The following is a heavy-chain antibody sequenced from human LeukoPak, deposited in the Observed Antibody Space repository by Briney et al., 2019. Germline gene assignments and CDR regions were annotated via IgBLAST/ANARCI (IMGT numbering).Heavy chain of an antibody. CDR2: FDPADGET. CDR3: ASGLGGTGSDKTEPFDY. Sequence: ASVKASCKVSGYALTELSMHWVRQAPGTGLEWMGGFDPADGETIYAQKFQGRVSMTEDTSADTAYMELTSLRSEDTAVYYCASGLGGTGSDKTEPFDYWGQGTRVTVSS. J-gene: IGHJ4*02. CDR1: GYALTELS. D-gene: IGHD2-21*02. V-gene: IGHV1-24*01.